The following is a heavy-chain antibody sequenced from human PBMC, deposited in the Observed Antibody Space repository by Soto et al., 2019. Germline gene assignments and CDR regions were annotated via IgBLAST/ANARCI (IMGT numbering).Heavy chain of an antibody. V-gene: IGHV3-23*01. CDR3: ARTYYYDSTGYYRTFDY. CDR2: AGPSGSST. J-gene: IGHJ4*02. D-gene: IGHD3-22*01. CDR1: GFTFGSYA. Sequence: GSLRLSCAASGFTFGSYAMSWVRLAPGKGLEWVSVAGPSGSSTFYADSVRGRFTISRDSVENTLYLQMNSLRVADTALYFCARTYYYDSTGYYRTFDYWGQGTLVTVSS.